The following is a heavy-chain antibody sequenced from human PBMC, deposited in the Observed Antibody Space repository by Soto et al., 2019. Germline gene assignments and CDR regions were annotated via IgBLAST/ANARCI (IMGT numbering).Heavy chain of an antibody. CDR1: GFTFGTYS. J-gene: IGHJ6*02. CDR3: ARDFRGGMDV. D-gene: IGHD3-10*01. CDR2: ISGTSTYI. Sequence: PGGSLRLSCAASGFTFGTYSMNWVRQAPGKGLEWVSSISGTSTYIYYADSVKGRFTISRDNAKNSLYLQMNSLRAEDTAVYYCARDFRGGMDVWGQGTTVTVSS. V-gene: IGHV3-21*01.